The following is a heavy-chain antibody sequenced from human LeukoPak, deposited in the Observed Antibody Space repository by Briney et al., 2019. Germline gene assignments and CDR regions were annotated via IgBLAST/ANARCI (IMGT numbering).Heavy chain of an antibody. CDR1: GYTFTSYG. Sequence: ALVKVSCKASGYTFTSYGISWVRQAPGQGLEWMGWISAYNGNTNYAQKLQGRVTMITDTSTSTAYMELRSLRSDDTAVYYCARDTPIQFSSSSHYYYGMDVWGQGTTVTVSS. D-gene: IGHD6-6*01. J-gene: IGHJ6*02. V-gene: IGHV1-18*01. CDR3: ARDTPIQFSSSSHYYYGMDV. CDR2: ISAYNGNT.